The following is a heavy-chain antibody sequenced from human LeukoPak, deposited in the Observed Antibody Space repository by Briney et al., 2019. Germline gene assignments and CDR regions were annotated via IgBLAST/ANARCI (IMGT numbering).Heavy chain of an antibody. Sequence: SQTLSLTCTVSGGSISSGDYYWSWIRQPPGKGLEWIGYIYYSGSTYYSPSLKSRVTISVDTSKNQFSLKLSSVTAADTAVYYCARDSSGYQGFDYWGQGTLVTVSS. CDR2: IYYSGST. D-gene: IGHD3-22*01. V-gene: IGHV4-30-4*01. CDR3: ARDSSGYQGFDY. J-gene: IGHJ4*02. CDR1: GGSISSGDYY.